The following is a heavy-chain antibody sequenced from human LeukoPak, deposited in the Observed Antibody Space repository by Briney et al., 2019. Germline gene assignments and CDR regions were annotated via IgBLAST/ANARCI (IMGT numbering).Heavy chain of an antibody. V-gene: IGHV1-18*01. CDR2: ISAYNGNT. CDR1: GYTFTSYG. Sequence: GASVKLSCKASGYTFTSYGISWVRQAPGQGLEWMGWISAYNGNTNYAQKLQGRVTMTTDTSTSTAYMELRSIRSDDTAVYYCARAGRTYYYGSGRPEIIDYWGQGTLVTVSS. J-gene: IGHJ4*02. D-gene: IGHD3-10*01. CDR3: ARAGRTYYYGSGRPEIIDY.